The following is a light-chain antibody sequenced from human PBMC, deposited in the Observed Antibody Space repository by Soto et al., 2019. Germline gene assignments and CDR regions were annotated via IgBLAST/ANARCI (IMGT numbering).Light chain of an antibody. J-gene: IGKJ5*01. CDR3: QQYSKWPIT. CDR2: GIS. V-gene: IGKV3-15*01. Sequence: EIVLTQSPGTLSLSPGESATLSCRPSQSVNSNYLAWYQQHPGQPPRLLIYGISTRATGIPARFSGSGSGTEFSLTISSLQSEDFAVYYCQQYSKWPITFGQGTRLEIK. CDR1: QSVNSN.